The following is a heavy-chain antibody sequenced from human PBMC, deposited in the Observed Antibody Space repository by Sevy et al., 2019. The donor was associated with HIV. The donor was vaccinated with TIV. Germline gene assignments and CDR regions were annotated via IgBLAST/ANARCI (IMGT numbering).Heavy chain of an antibody. D-gene: IGHD3-16*01. Sequence: GGSLRLSCAASGFSFSSYGMHWVRQAPGKGLEWMSYIQYDGSNKDYADSVKGRFTISRDNSKNTLYLQMNSLRVEDPGGFYRGKEGGGGGGDQWGQGTLVTVSS. CDR2: IQYDGSNK. J-gene: IGHJ4*02. CDR1: GFSFSSYG. CDR3: GKEGGGGGGDQ. V-gene: IGHV3-30*02.